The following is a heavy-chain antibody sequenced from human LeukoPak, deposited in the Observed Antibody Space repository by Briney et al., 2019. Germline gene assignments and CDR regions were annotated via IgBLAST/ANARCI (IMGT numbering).Heavy chain of an antibody. CDR1: GFTFSSYA. CDR3: ARGAGCGGDCYWNYYYYYYMDV. J-gene: IGHJ6*03. D-gene: IGHD2-21*02. Sequence: GGSLRLSCAASGFTFSSYAMTWVRQAPGKGLQWVSAVSGSGAHTYYADSVKGRFTISRDNSRDTLYLQMNSLRAEDTAVYYCARGAGCGGDCYWNYYYYYYMDVWGKGTTVTISS. CDR2: VSGSGAHT. V-gene: IGHV3-23*01.